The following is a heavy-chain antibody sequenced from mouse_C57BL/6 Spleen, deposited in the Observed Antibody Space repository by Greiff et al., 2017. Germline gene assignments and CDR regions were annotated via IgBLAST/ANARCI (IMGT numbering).Heavy chain of an antibody. CDR3: ARGDSSGYGYYFDY. CDR2: IYPGGGYT. J-gene: IGHJ2*01. CDR1: GYTFTNYW. D-gene: IGHD3-2*02. V-gene: IGHV1-63*01. Sequence: QVQLKQSGAELVRPGTSVKMSCKASGYTFTNYWIGWAKQRPGHGLEWIGAIYPGGGYTNYNEKFKGKATLTADKSSSTAYMQFSSLTSEDSAIYYCARGDSSGYGYYFDYGGQGTTLTVSS.